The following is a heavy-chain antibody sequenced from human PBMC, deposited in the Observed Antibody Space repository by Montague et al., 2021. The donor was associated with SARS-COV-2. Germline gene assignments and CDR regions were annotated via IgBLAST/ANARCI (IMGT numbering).Heavy chain of an antibody. CDR2: IYSGGST. D-gene: IGHD3-10*01. CDR3: AGSNWSSGSYYQLDY. V-gene: IGHV3-53*04. CDR1: GFTVSSNY. J-gene: IGHJ4*02. Sequence: SLRLSCAASGFTVSSNYMSWVRQAPGKGLERVSAIYSGGSTYYADSVKGRFTISRHNSKNTLYLQMNSLRAEDTAVYYCAGSNWSSGSYYQLDYWGQGTLVTVSS.